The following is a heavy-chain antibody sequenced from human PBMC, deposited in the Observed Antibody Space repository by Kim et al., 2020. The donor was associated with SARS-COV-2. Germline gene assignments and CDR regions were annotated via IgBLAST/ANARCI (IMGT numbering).Heavy chain of an antibody. Sequence: SETLSLTCTVSGGSISSSSYYWGWIRQPPGKGLEWIGSIYYSGSTYYNPSLKSRVTISVDTSKNQFSLKLSSVTAADTAVYYCARHSSCGGDCLNWFDPWGQGTLVTVSS. CDR1: GGSISSSSYY. CDR2: IYYSGST. V-gene: IGHV4-39*01. D-gene: IGHD2-21*02. J-gene: IGHJ5*02. CDR3: ARHSSCGGDCLNWFDP.